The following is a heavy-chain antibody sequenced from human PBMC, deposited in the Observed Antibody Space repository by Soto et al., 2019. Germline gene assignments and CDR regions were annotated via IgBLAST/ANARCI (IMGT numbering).Heavy chain of an antibody. J-gene: IGHJ6*02. CDR1: GYTFTGYY. V-gene: IGHV1-2*04. D-gene: IGHD3-9*01. CDR2: INPNSGGT. Sequence: ASVKVSCKASGYTFTGYYMHWVRQAPGQGLEWMGWINPNSGGTNYAQKFQGWVTMTRDTSISTAYMELSRLRSDDTAVYYCARDRVLGHYDILTGSVYYYYGMDVWGQGTTVTVSS. CDR3: ARDRVLGHYDILTGSVYYYYGMDV.